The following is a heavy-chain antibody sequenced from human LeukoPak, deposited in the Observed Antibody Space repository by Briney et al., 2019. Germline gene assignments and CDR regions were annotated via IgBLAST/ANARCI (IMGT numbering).Heavy chain of an antibody. CDR1: GGSFSSGLYY. J-gene: IGHJ3*02. D-gene: IGHD5-24*01. Sequence: SQTLSLTCTVSGGSFSSGLYYWTWIRQPAGKGLEWIGRIYISGSTNYNPSLKSRVTISVDTSKNQFSLKLSSVTAADTAVYYCARVRQEMATIFAANYAFDIWGQGTMVTVSS. CDR3: ARVRQEMATIFAANYAFDI. CDR2: IYISGST. V-gene: IGHV4-61*02.